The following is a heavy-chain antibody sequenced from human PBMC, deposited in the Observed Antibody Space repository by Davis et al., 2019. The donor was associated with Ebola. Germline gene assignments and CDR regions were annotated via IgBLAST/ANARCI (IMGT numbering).Heavy chain of an antibody. CDR2: ISGDGGST. D-gene: IGHD3-3*01. V-gene: IGHV3-43*02. Sequence: PGGSLRLSCAASGFTFDDYAMHWVRQAPGKGLEWVSLISGDGGSTYYADSVKGRFTISRDNSKNSLYLQMNSLRAEDTALYYCAKDLSRVTIFGVGAFDIWGQGTMVTVSS. CDR1: GFTFDDYA. CDR3: AKDLSRVTIFGVGAFDI. J-gene: IGHJ3*02.